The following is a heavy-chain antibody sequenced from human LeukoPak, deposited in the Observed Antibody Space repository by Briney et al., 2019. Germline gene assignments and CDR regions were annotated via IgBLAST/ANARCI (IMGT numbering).Heavy chain of an antibody. CDR2: INPSGGST. V-gene: IGHV1-46*01. D-gene: IGHD2-2*01. CDR3: ARTQAGYCSSTSCPPPDY. J-gene: IGHJ4*02. Sequence: ASVKVSCKASGYTFTSYYMHWVRQAPGQGLEWMGIINPSGGSTSYAQKFQGRVTMTRDTSTSTVYMELSSLRSEDTAVYYCARTQAGYCSSTSCPPPDYWGQGTLVTVSS. CDR1: GYTFTSYY.